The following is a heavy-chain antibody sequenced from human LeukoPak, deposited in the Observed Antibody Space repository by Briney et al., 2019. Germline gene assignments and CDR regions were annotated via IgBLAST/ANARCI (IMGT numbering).Heavy chain of an antibody. CDR1: GGSISSYY. J-gene: IGHJ4*02. CDR2: IYYSEST. Sequence: SETLSLTCTVSGGSISSYYWSWIRQPPGKGLEWIGYIYYSESTNYNPSLKSRVTISVDTSKNQFSLKLSSVTAADTAVYYCARFRSSSWYGFDYWGQGTLVTVSS. D-gene: IGHD6-13*01. CDR3: ARFRSSSWYGFDY. V-gene: IGHV4-59*08.